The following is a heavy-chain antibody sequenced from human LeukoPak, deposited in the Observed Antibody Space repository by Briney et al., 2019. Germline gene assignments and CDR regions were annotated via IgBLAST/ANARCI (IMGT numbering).Heavy chain of an antibody. CDR3: ARTVAAGYSSSYDP. Sequence: GASVKVSCTASGYTFTSYGISWVGQAPGQGLEWMGWISAYNGNTNYAQKLQGRVTMTTDTSTSTAYMELRSLRSDDTAVYYCARTVAAGYSSSYDPWGQGTLVTVSS. V-gene: IGHV1-18*01. CDR2: ISAYNGNT. J-gene: IGHJ5*02. D-gene: IGHD6-6*01. CDR1: GYTFTSYG.